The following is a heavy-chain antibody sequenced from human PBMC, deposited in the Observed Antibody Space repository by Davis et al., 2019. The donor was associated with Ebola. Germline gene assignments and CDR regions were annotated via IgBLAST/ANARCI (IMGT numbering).Heavy chain of an antibody. D-gene: IGHD2-15*01. CDR1: GFTFSTYN. CDR3: ARDNPRYCSGPDCCGADAHGMDV. Sequence: GESLKISCAASGFTFSTYNMNWVRQAPGKGLEWVSSISGSSNAIYYGDSVKGRFTISRDNAKKSLYLQMNSLRAEDTAVYYCARDNPRYCSGPDCCGADAHGMDVWGQGTLVTVSS. V-gene: IGHV3-21*01. J-gene: IGHJ4*02. CDR2: ISGSSNAI.